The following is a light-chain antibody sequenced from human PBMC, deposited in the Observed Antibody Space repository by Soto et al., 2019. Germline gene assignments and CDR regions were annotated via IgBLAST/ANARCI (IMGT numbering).Light chain of an antibody. CDR1: QSISSY. CDR3: QHYNSYSEA. V-gene: IGKV1-5*01. J-gene: IGKJ1*01. Sequence: DIQMTHSPSSLSASVGDRVTITCRASQSISSYLNWYQQKPGKAPKLLIYVASSLQSGVPSRFSGSGSGTEFTLNTSSLRPDDFATYYCQHYNSYSEAFGQGTKVDI. CDR2: VAS.